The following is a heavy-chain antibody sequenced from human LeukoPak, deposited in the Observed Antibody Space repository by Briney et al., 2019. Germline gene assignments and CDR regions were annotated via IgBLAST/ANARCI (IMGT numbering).Heavy chain of an antibody. V-gene: IGHV3-30*02. J-gene: IGHJ4*02. CDR1: GFTFTSYG. D-gene: IGHD1-1*01. Sequence: HSGGSLRLSCAASGFTFTSYGVHWVRQAPGKGLEWVAFIRHDGSYKDYADSVKGRFTISRDNSKNTLYLQMNSLRAEDTAVYYCAKSPWNGKFRAYFDYWGQGTLVTVSS. CDR2: IRHDGSYK. CDR3: AKSPWNGKFRAYFDY.